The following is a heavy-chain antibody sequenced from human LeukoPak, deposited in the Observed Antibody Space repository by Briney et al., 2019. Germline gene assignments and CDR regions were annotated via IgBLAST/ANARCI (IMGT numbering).Heavy chain of an antibody. J-gene: IGHJ4*02. Sequence: SVKVSCKASGGTFSSYAISWVRQAPGQGLEWMGRIIPILGIANYAQKFQGRVTITADKSTSTAYMELSSLRSEDTAVYYCASSYSSGWYGDLCYWGQGTLVTVSS. CDR3: ASSYSSGWYGDLCY. D-gene: IGHD6-19*01. CDR2: IIPILGIA. CDR1: GGTFSSYA. V-gene: IGHV1-69*04.